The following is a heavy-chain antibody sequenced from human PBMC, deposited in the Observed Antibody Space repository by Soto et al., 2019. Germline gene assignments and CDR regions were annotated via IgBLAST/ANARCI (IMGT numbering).Heavy chain of an antibody. CDR1: GGSISSGGYY. D-gene: IGHD4-17*01. CDR2: IYYSGST. CDR3: ARVDYGDYVYLDY. J-gene: IGHJ4*02. Sequence: TLCLTCTVSGGSISSGGYYWSWIRQHPGKGLEWIGYIYYSGSTYYNPSLKSRVTISVDTSKNQFSLKLSSVTAADTAVYYCARVDYGDYVYLDYWGQGTLVTVSS. V-gene: IGHV4-31*02.